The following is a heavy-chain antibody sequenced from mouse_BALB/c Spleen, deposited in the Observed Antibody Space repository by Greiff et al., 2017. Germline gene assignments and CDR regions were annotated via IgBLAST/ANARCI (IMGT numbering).Heavy chain of an antibody. CDR3: ARFYGSSYDAMDY. CDR2: ISYSGST. J-gene: IGHJ4*01. D-gene: IGHD1-1*01. V-gene: IGHV3-8*02. CDR1: GDSITSGY. Sequence: EVKLQESGPSLVKPSQTLSLTCSVTGDSITSGYWNWIRKFPGNKLEYMGYISYSGSTYYNPSLKSRISITRDTSKNQYYLQLNSVTTEDTATYYCARFYGSSYDAMDYWGQGTSVTVSS.